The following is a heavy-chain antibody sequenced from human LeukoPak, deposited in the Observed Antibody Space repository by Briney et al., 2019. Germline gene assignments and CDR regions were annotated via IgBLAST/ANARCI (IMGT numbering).Heavy chain of an antibody. J-gene: IGHJ5*02. D-gene: IGHD3-10*01. Sequence: SETLSLTCAVYGGSFSGYYWSWIRQPPGKGLEWIGEINHSGSTNYNPSLKSRVTISVDTSKNQFSLKLSSVTAADTAVYYCARGNHYYGSGSYYTRNWFDPWGQGTLVTVSS. CDR3: ARGNHYYGSGSYYTRNWFDP. V-gene: IGHV4-34*01. CDR2: INHSGST. CDR1: GGSFSGYY.